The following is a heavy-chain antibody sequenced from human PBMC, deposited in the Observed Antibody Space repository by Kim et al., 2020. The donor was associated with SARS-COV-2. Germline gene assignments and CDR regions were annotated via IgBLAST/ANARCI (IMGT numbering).Heavy chain of an antibody. CDR1: GFTFSNYW. D-gene: IGHD5-12*01. CDR2: INGDGSTT. V-gene: IGHV3-74*01. CDR3: ARGGSGYGPGACDI. Sequence: GGSLRLSCACSGFTFSNYWMYWVRQAPGKGLVWVSRINGDGSTTGYADSVKGRFTISRDNTKNTLYMQMNSLRAEDTALYYCARGGSGYGPGACDIWGQGTMVTVSS. J-gene: IGHJ3*02.